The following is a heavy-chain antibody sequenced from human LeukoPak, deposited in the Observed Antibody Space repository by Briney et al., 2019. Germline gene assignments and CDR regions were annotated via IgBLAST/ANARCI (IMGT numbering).Heavy chain of an antibody. V-gene: IGHV4-61*01. J-gene: IGHJ5*02. CDR1: GDSVSSGSYY. CDR3: ARGVGDWGLSWFDP. Sequence: SETLSLTCTVSGDSVSSGSYYSAWIRQPPGKGLEWIGYIYYSGSAKYNPSLKSRVTISVDTSKNQFSLKLTSVTAADTAVYCCARGVGDWGLSWFDPWGQGTLVTVSS. CDR2: IYYSGSA. D-gene: IGHD2-21*02.